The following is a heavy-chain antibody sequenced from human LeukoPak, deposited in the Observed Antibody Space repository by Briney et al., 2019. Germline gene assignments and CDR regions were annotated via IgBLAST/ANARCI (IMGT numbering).Heavy chain of an antibody. Sequence: GGSLRHSCAASGFTFSSYSMNWVRQAPGKGLEWVSAISGSGGSTYYADSVKGRFTISRDNSKNTLYLQMNSLRAEDTAVYYCAKYADFWSGYPPDYWGQGTLVTVSS. CDR3: AKYADFWSGYPPDY. D-gene: IGHD3-3*01. V-gene: IGHV3-23*01. CDR2: ISGSGGST. J-gene: IGHJ4*02. CDR1: GFTFSSYS.